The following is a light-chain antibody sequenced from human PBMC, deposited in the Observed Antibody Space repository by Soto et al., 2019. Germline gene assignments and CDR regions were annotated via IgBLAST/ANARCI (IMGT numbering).Light chain of an antibody. CDR3: TPSTSTTPLV. V-gene: IGLV2-14*01. CDR2: EAA. Sequence: QSALTQPASVSGSPGQSITISCTGTSNDIGANNYVSWYQHHPGKAPKILIYEAANRPSGVSHRFSGSKSANTASLTISGLQAEDEADYFCTPSTSTTPLVFGGGTKLTVL. CDR1: SNDIGANNY. J-gene: IGLJ2*01.